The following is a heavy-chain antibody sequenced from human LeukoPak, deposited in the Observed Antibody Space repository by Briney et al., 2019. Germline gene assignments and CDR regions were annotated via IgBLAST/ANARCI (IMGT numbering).Heavy chain of an antibody. D-gene: IGHD2-2*01. V-gene: IGHV3-33*08. Sequence: GGSLRLSCAASGFTFSSYSMNWVRQAPGKGLEWVAVIWYDGSNKYYADSVKGRFTISRDNSKNTLYLQMNSLRAEDTAVYYCARDPRYCSSTSCYELAYYFDYWGQGTLVTVSS. J-gene: IGHJ4*02. CDR1: GFTFSSYS. CDR2: IWYDGSNK. CDR3: ARDPRYCSSTSCYELAYYFDY.